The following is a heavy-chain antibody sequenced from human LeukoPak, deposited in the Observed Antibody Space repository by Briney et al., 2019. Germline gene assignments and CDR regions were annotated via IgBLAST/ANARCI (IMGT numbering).Heavy chain of an antibody. V-gene: IGHV3-7*01. CDR2: IRQDGSEK. D-gene: IGHD3-10*01. CDR3: ARLSAMVRGPEDIFYFEY. Sequence: GGSLRLSCETSGFSFSTYWMSWVRQAPGKGLEWVANIRQDGSEKYYVDSVKGRFTISRDIAKQSVFLQMNSLRAEDTAVYYCARLSAMVRGPEDIFYFEYWGLGTLVTGSS. CDR1: GFSFSTYW. J-gene: IGHJ4*02.